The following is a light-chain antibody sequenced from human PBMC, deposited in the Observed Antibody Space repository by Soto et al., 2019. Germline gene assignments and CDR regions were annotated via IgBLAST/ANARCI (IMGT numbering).Light chain of an antibody. CDR2: EVS. CDR3: ASFTSSNTYV. Sequence: QSALTQPASVSGSPGQSITISCTATNSDSGSYNLVSWYQQHPGKAPKLLISEVSNRPSGVSYRFSGSKSANTASLTISGLQAEDEADYYCASFTSSNTYVFGTGTKVHRP. J-gene: IGLJ1*01. V-gene: IGLV2-14*02. CDR1: NSDSGSYNL.